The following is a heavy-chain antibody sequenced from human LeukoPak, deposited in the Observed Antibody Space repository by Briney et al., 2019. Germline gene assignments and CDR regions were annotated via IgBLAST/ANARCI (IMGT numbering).Heavy chain of an antibody. J-gene: IGHJ4*02. D-gene: IGHD6-13*01. CDR2: IYYTGVT. Sequence: SETLSLTCTVSGGSISSNSHYWAWIRQPPGKGLEWIGSIYYTGVTFYSPSLKSRVTISVDTSKNQFSLKVFSVTAADTAVYYCAREEASAGDYWGQGTLVTVSS. CDR3: AREEASAGDY. V-gene: IGHV4-39*01. CDR1: GGSISSNSHY.